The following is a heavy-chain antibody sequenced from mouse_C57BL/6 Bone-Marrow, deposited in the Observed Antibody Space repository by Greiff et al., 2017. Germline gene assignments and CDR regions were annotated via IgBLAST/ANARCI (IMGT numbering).Heavy chain of an antibody. CDR1: GYAFSSSW. Sequence: QVQLKESGPELVKPGASVKISCKASGYAFSSSWMNWVKQRPGKGLEWIGRIYPGDGDTNYNGKFKGKATLTADKSSSTAYMQLSSLTSEDSAVYCCARFDGSRYYFDYWGQGTTLTVSS. J-gene: IGHJ2*01. CDR2: IYPGDGDT. CDR3: ARFDGSRYYFDY. D-gene: IGHD1-1*01. V-gene: IGHV1-82*01.